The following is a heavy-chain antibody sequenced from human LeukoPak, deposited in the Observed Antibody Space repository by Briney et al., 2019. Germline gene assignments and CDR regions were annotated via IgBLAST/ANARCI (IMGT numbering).Heavy chain of an antibody. D-gene: IGHD6-13*01. CDR3: ARVAYSSSWYRPGAFDI. J-gene: IGHJ3*02. Sequence: ASVKVSCKASGYTFTSYGISWVRQAPGQGLEWMGWISAYNGNTNYAQKLQGRVTMTTDTSTSTAYMELRSLRSDDTAVYYCARVAYSSSWYRPGAFDIWGQGTMVTVSS. CDR1: GYTFTSYG. CDR2: ISAYNGNT. V-gene: IGHV1-18*01.